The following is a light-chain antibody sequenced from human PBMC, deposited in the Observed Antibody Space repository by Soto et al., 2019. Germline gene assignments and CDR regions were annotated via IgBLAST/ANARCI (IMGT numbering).Light chain of an antibody. V-gene: IGKV3-15*01. J-gene: IGKJ4*01. CDR2: GAS. CDR3: QQYNNWPPQLT. CDR1: QSVSSN. Sequence: EIVMTQSPATLSVCPGERATLSCRASQSVSSNLAWYQQKPGQAPRLLIYGASTRATGIPARFSGSGSGTEFTLTISSLQSEDFAVYYCQQYNNWPPQLTFGGGTKVEIK.